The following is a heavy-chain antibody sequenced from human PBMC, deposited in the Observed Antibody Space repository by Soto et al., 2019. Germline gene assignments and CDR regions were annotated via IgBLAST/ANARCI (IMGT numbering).Heavy chain of an antibody. Sequence: QVQLQQWGAGLLKPSETLSLTCAVYGGSFSGYYWSWIRQPTGKGLEWIGEINHSGSTNYNPSLKSRVTISVDTSKNQFSLKLSSVTSADTAVYYCAGRGYCTNGVCYRLFDYWGQGTLVTVSS. CDR2: INHSGST. D-gene: IGHD2-8*01. CDR1: GGSFSGYY. J-gene: IGHJ4*02. CDR3: AGRGYCTNGVCYRLFDY. V-gene: IGHV4-34*01.